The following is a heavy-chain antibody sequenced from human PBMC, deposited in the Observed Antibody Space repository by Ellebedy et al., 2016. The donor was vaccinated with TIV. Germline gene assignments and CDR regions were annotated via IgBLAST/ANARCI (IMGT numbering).Heavy chain of an antibody. CDR3: ARNEGKLQLD. Sequence: SETLSLTXTVSGGSFSSYYWSWIRQSAGKGLEWIGRIFMSGSTTYNPSLKNRVTMSVDASTTQVSLNLSSVTAADTALYYCARNEGKLQLDWGQGTLVTVSS. CDR1: GGSFSSYY. J-gene: IGHJ4*02. D-gene: IGHD2-15*01. CDR2: IFMSGST. V-gene: IGHV4-4*07.